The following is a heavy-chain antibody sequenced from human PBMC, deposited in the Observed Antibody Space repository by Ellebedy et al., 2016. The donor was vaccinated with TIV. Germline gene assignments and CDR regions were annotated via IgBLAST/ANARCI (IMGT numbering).Heavy chain of an antibody. CDR2: ISYDGTNK. D-gene: IGHD2-15*01. V-gene: IGHV3-30*03. CDR3: ARDPRTFCSGGSCYSWSFDY. CDR1: GFTFSSYG. J-gene: IGHJ4*02. Sequence: GGSLRLSCAASGFTFSSYGMHWVRQAPGKGLEWVGIISYDGTNKYYADSVKGRFTISRDNSKNTLSLQMNSLRAEDTAVYYWARDPRTFCSGGSCYSWSFDYWGQGTLVTVSS.